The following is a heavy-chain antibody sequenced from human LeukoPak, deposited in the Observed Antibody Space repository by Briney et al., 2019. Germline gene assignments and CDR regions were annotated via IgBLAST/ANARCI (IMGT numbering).Heavy chain of an antibody. CDR3: ATFSGAHHKTFDS. CDR2: IKQDGSDK. J-gene: IGHJ4*02. Sequence: TGGSLRLSCAASGFTFSSYWMSWVRQAPGKGLEWVANIKQDGSDKFYVDSVNGRFTISRDNAKNSLYLQMNTLRAEDTAIYYCATFSGAHHKTFDSWGQGTLVTVSS. V-gene: IGHV3-7*01. D-gene: IGHD1-14*01. CDR1: GFTFSSYW.